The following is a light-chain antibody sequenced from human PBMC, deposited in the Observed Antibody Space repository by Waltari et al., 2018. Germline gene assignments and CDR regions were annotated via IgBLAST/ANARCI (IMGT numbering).Light chain of an antibody. V-gene: IGLV2-14*03. J-gene: IGLJ2*01. CDR2: DVT. CDR1: STDVGAPTF. Sequence: QSALTQPASVSGSPGQSITTSCTGTSTDVGAPTFVSWYQQHPGSAPQLMIYDVTQRPSGISYRFSGSKSANTASLTISGLLPEDEAIYYCSSFTDTHTLLFGGGTTVTVL. CDR3: SSFTDTHTLL.